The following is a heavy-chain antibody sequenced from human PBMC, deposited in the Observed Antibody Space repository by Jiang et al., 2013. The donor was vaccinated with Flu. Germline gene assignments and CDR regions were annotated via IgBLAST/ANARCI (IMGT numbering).Heavy chain of an antibody. CDR1: W. D-gene: IGHD4-23*01. J-gene: IGHJ1*01. V-gene: IGHV5-51*01. CDR2: IYLDDSDT. Sequence: WVAWLRHMPGKGLEWMGIIYLDDSDTRYSPSFEGQVTISGDKSISTAYLQWSSLKASDTAIYYCARQTTVAGYFSLWGQGTLVTVSS. CDR3: ARQTTVAGYFSL.